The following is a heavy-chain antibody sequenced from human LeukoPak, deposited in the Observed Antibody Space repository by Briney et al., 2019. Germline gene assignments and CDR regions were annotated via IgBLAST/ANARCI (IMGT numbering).Heavy chain of an antibody. CDR1: GGSISSSSYY. CDR3: ARGPYGPVDAFDI. J-gene: IGHJ3*02. V-gene: IGHV4-39*07. Sequence: SETLSLTCTVSGGSISSSSYYWGWIRQPPGKGLEWIGSIYYSGSTYYNPSLKSRVTISVDTSKNQFSLKLSSVTAADTAVYYCARGPYGPVDAFDIWGQGTMVTVSS. CDR2: IYYSGST. D-gene: IGHD3-10*01.